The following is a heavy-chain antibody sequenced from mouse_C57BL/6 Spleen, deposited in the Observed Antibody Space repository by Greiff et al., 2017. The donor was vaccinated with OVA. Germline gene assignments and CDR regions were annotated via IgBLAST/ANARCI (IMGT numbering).Heavy chain of an antibody. V-gene: IGHV1-69*01. CDR2: IDPSDSYT. Sequence: VQLQQPGAELVMPGASVKLSCKASGYTFTSYWMHWVKQRPGQGLEWIGEIDPSDSYTNYNQKFKGKSTLTVDKSSSTAYMQLSSLTSEDYAGYDWAVITTVVAMYFDGWGTGTTVTVSS. CDR1: GYTFTSYW. CDR3: AVITTVVAMYFDG. D-gene: IGHD1-1*01. J-gene: IGHJ1*03.